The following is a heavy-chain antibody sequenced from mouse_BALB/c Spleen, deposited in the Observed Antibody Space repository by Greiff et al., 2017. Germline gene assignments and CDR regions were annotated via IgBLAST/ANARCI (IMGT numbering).Heavy chain of an antibody. CDR1: GYTFTDYE. V-gene: IGHV1-15*01. CDR2: IDPETGGT. Sequence: VKLQESGAELVRPGASVTLSCKASGYTFTDYEMHWVKQTPVHGLEWIGAIDPETGGTAYNQKFKGKATLTADKSSSTAYMELRSLTSEDSAVYYCTRGLRGMMDYWGQGTSVTVSS. CDR3: TRGLRGMMDY. J-gene: IGHJ4*01. D-gene: IGHD2-12*01.